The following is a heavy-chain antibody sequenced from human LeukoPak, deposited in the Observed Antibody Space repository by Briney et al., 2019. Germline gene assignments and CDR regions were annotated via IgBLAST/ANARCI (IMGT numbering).Heavy chain of an antibody. CDR1: GGSISSYY. V-gene: IGHV4-59*01. D-gene: IGHD4-17*01. CDR3: ARVENYGDYVEDY. J-gene: IGHJ4*02. Sequence: SETLSLTCTVSGGSISSYYWSWIRQPPGKGLEWIGYIYYSGSTNYNPSLKSRVTISVDTSKNQFSLKLSSVTAADTAVYYCARVENYGDYVEDYWGQGTLVTVSP. CDR2: IYYSGST.